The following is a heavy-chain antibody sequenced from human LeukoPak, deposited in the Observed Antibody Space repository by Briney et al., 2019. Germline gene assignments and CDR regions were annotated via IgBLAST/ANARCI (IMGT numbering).Heavy chain of an antibody. J-gene: IGHJ3*02. CDR1: GFTFSDYW. V-gene: IGHV3-7*01. Sequence: PGGSLRLSCATSGFTFSDYWLSWVRQAPGKGLEWVANIKQDGSEKNYVDSVKGRFTISRDDAKNSLFLHKSSLRAEDTAVYYCARDDPDEVVPAAIAADDAFDIWGQGTMVTVSS. CDR2: IKQDGSEK. D-gene: IGHD2-2*01. CDR3: ARDDPDEVVPAAIAADDAFDI.